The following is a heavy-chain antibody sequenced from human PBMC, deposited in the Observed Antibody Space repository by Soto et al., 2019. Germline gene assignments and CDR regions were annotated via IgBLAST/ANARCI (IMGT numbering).Heavy chain of an antibody. D-gene: IGHD3-16*02. CDR1: GFTFTSSA. CDR3: AAAITFGGVIVRRRIDY. Sequence: ASVKVSCKASGFTFTSSAVQWVRQARGQRLEWLGWIVVGSGNTNYAQKFQERVTITRDMSTSTAYMELSSLRSEDTAVYYCAAAITFGGVIVRRRIDYWGQGTLVTVSS. V-gene: IGHV1-58*01. J-gene: IGHJ4*02. CDR2: IVVGSGNT.